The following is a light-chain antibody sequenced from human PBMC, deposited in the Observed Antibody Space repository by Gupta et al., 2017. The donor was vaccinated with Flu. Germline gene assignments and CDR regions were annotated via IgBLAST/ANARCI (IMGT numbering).Light chain of an antibody. J-gene: IGLJ1*01. V-gene: IGLV2-11*01. CDR3: CSYASLNPCV. CDR1: SSDVGGYNY. Sequence: QSARTQPRSVSGSPGQSVTIYCTGTSSDVGGYNYVSWYQQHPGQVPKLMIYDVTARTAGIPDRFSGSKAGNTASLTISGLQAEDDADYYCCSYASLNPCVFGSGTKVTVL. CDR2: DVT.